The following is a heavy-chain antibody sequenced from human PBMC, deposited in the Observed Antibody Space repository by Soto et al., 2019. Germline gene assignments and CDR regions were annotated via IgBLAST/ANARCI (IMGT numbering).Heavy chain of an antibody. CDR2: IYHSGST. Sequence: LSLTFAVSGCAISRGGYSWGSIRQAPGKGLEWIGYIYHSGSTYYNPSLKSRVTISVDRSKNQFSLKLSSVTAADTAVYYCAGTYYDILTGYPPGDYWGQGTLVTVSS. CDR1: GCAISRGGYS. D-gene: IGHD3-9*01. J-gene: IGHJ4*02. V-gene: IGHV4-30-2*01. CDR3: AGTYYDILTGYPPGDY.